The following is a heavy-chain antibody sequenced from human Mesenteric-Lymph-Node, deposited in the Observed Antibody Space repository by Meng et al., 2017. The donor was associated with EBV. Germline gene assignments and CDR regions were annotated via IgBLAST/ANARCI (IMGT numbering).Heavy chain of an antibody. CDR2: IYYSGTT. CDR3: ALIIVGATHFDY. D-gene: IGHD1-26*01. J-gene: IGHJ4*02. Sequence: QVPLQESGPGLVKPSETLSLTCTVSGGSVNSGTDYWSWIRQPPGKGLEWIGYIYYSGTTNYNPSLKGRVTISLDTSKNQFSLKPSSVTAADTAVYYCALIIVGATHFDYWGQGTLVTVSS. CDR1: GGSVNSGTDY. V-gene: IGHV4-61*01.